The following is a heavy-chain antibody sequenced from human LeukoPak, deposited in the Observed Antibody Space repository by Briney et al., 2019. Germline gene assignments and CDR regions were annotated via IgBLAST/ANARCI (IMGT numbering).Heavy chain of an antibody. CDR2: LSGGGGST. Sequence: GGTLRLSCAASGFTFSSYGMSWVRQAPGKGLGWASALSGGGGSTYYAYSVKGRFTISRDNSKNTLYLQMNSLRAEDTAVYYCAKGADLGYYDSKGYYYYMDVWGKGTTVTISS. D-gene: IGHD3-22*01. V-gene: IGHV3-23*01. J-gene: IGHJ6*03. CDR1: GFTFSSYG. CDR3: AKGADLGYYDSKGYYYYMDV.